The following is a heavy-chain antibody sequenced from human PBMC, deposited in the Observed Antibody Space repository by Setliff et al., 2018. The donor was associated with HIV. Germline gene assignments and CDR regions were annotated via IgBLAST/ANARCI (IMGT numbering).Heavy chain of an antibody. CDR2: IFYSGNT. V-gene: IGHV4-31*03. CDR1: GDSINSGDFY. CDR3: ARRPRATARTIGS. J-gene: IGHJ4*02. Sequence: KTSETLSLTCTVSGDSINSGDFYWHWIRQQPGKGPQWIGYIFYSGNTSYTPSLKSRITISIDTSKNQFSLSLSSVTAADTAVYFCARRPRATARTIGSWGQGTLVTVSS. D-gene: IGHD4-17*01.